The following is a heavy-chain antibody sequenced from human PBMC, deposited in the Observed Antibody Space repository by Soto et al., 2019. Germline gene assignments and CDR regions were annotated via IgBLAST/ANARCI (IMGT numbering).Heavy chain of an antibody. J-gene: IGHJ5*02. D-gene: IGHD3-16*01. Sequence: QITLKESGPTLVKPTQTLTLTCTFSGFSLTTRGVGVGGIRQPPGKALECLALIYWDDDKRYSPSLQSRLSTTKDTSKNQVVLTMTNVDPVDTATYYCALIPNYYQYDWFDPWGQGTLVSFSS. CDR1: GFSLTTRGVG. V-gene: IGHV2-5*02. CDR2: IYWDDDK. CDR3: ALIPNYYQYDWFDP.